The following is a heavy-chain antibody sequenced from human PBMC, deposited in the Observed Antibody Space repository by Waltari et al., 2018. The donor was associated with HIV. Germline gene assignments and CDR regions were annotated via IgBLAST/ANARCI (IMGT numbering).Heavy chain of an antibody. CDR3: VRDGGLSRAFDY. Sequence: QVQLVQSGSELKKPGTSVKLSCKSSGYTFTTNSLNWVRPAPGQGLEWMGWIKTNTGNPMDAQGFTGRFVFSLDTSVSTAYLQISSLKAEDTAVYYCVRDGGLSRAFDYWGQGTLVTVSS. D-gene: IGHD3-10*01. CDR1: GYTFTTNS. V-gene: IGHV7-4-1*02. CDR2: IKTNTGNP. J-gene: IGHJ4*02.